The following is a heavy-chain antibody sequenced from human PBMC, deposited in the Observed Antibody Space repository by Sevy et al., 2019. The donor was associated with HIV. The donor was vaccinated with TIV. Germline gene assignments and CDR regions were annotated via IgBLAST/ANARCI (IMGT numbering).Heavy chain of an antibody. J-gene: IGHJ4*02. CDR3: ATSRSGYFDSSGYYIY. CDR2: IFPDDSVT. CDR1: GYSFTSHL. V-gene: IGHV5-51*01. Sequence: GESLKISCQGSGYSFTSHLIGWVRHMPGKGLEWMGIIFPDDSVTRYSQSFQGQVTFSADKSINTAYLQWSSLKASDTAMYYCATSRSGYFDSSGYYIYWGQGTLVTVSS. D-gene: IGHD3-22*01.